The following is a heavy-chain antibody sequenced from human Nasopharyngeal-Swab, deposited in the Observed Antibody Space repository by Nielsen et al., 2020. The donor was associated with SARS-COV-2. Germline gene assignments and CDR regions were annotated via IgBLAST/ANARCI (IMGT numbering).Heavy chain of an antibody. D-gene: IGHD2-15*01. CDR2: ILYDGSNK. CDR3: AKDGDGGSNDGQPRYCSGGSCYYYYYGMDV. CDR1: GFTFSSYG. V-gene: IGHV3-30*18. Sequence: GGSLRLSCAASGFTFSSYGMHWVRQAPGKGLEWVAVILYDGSNKYYADSVKGRFTISRDNSKNTLYLQMNSLRAEDTAVYYCAKDGDGGSNDGQPRYCSGGSCYYYYYGMDVWGQGTTVTVSS. J-gene: IGHJ6*02.